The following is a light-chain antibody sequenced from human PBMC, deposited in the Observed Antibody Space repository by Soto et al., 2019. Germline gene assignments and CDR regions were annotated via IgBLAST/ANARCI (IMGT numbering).Light chain of an antibody. V-gene: IGKV1-39*01. CDR1: PSVFNH. J-gene: IGKJ4*01. CDR3: HQSSSTPLT. CDR2: DAY. Sequence: DVQMTQSPSSLSASVGDSVTITCRARPSVFNHLSWFQPRPGKGTKLLIYDAYSIHAGVPSRFSGSGYGTDFTLTISTVQPEDSAIYYCHQSSSTPLTFGGGTRVELK.